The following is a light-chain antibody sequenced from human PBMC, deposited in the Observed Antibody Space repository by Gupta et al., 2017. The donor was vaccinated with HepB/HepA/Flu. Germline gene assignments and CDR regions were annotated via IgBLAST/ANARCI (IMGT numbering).Light chain of an antibody. CDR2: KAS. CDR1: QSISSW. CDR3: QQYYNDPVT. V-gene: IGKV1-5*03. Sequence: IKMTQSPSTLSASVGDRVTITCRASQSISSWLAWYQQKPGKAPKLLIDKASSLECGVPSRFSGSGSGTEFTLTISSLQADDVAASYCQQYYNDPVTFGPGTKVDIK. J-gene: IGKJ3*01.